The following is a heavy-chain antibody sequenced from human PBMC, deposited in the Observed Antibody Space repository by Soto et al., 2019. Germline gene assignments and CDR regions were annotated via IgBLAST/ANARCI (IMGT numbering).Heavy chain of an antibody. J-gene: IGHJ6*02. CDR3: ARDYGDYYYGMDV. Sequence: TLSLTCTVSGGSISSYYWSWIRQPPGKGLEWIGYIYYSGSTNYNPSLKSRVTISVDTSKNQFSLKLSSVTAADTAVYYCARDYGDYYYGMDVWGQGTTVTVSS. CDR2: IYYSGST. V-gene: IGHV4-59*01. D-gene: IGHD4-17*01. CDR1: GGSISSYY.